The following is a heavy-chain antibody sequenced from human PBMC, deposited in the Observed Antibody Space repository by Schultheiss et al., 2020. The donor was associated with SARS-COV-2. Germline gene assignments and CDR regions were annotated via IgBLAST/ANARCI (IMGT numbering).Heavy chain of an antibody. V-gene: IGHV3-23*01. CDR2: ISDRGDTR. CDR1: GLTFNNYA. J-gene: IGHJ6*02. CDR3: AKVMVYVIYYHYGMDV. D-gene: IGHD2-8*01. Sequence: GGSLRLSCVASGLTFNNYAMIWVRQAPGKGLEWVSGISDRGDTRNYADSVKGRFTISRDNSKNTLYLQMNSLRAEDTAVYYCAKVMVYVIYYHYGMDVWGQGTTVTVSS.